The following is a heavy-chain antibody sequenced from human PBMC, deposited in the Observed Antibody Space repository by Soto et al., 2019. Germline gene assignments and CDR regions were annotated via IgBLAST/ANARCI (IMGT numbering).Heavy chain of an antibody. J-gene: IGHJ1*01. D-gene: IGHD4-17*01. V-gene: IGHV4-59*01. Sequence: PSETLSLTCTDSGGSISSYYWSWIRQSPGKGLEWIGYIYYSGNTNYNPSLKSRVTISVDTSKNQFSLKLTSVTAADTAVYYCASGDSTWDSEYFHHWGQGTLDTVSS. CDR1: GGSISSYY. CDR2: IYYSGNT. CDR3: ASGDSTWDSEYFHH.